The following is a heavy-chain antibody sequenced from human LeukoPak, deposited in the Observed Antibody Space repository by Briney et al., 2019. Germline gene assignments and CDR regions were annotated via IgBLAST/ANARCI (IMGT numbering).Heavy chain of an antibody. V-gene: IGHV3-53*01. D-gene: IGHD5-12*01. CDR3: ARAVRSGYDLNYFDY. J-gene: IGHJ4*02. Sequence: GGPLRLSCAASGFTVSSNYMSWVRQAPGKGLEWVSVIYSGGSTYYADSVKGRFTISRDNSKNTLYLQMNSLRAEDTAVYYCARAVRSGYDLNYFDYWGQGTLVTVSS. CDR2: IYSGGST. CDR1: GFTVSSNY.